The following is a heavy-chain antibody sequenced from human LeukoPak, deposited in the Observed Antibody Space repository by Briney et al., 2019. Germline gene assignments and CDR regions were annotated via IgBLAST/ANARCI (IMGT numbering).Heavy chain of an antibody. CDR2: INPNSGGT. D-gene: IGHD3-3*01. CDR1: GYTFTGYY. V-gene: IGHV1-2*02. J-gene: IGHJ3*02. Sequence: ASVEVSCKASGYTFTGYYMHWVRQAPGQGLEWMGWINPNSGGTNYAQKFQGRVTMTRDTSISTAYMELSRLRSDDTAVYYCAREISSTILGALRSDAFDIWGQRTMVTVSS. CDR3: AREISSTILGALRSDAFDI.